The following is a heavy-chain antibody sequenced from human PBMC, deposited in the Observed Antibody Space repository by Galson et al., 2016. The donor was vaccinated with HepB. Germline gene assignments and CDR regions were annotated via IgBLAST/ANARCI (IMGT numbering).Heavy chain of an antibody. CDR3: ARTVTTVTPHKTNDLDV. D-gene: IGHD4-11*01. Sequence: ETLSRTCALHGASLRDYYWSWVRQPPGMGLQWIGEINYVGRTNSSPSPKIRVTTSIDMSKNHFPLNLGSVTAADTSIYYCARTVTTVTPHKTNDLDVWGPGTTVTVS. J-gene: IGHJ6*02. V-gene: IGHV4-34*01. CDR2: INYVGRT. CDR1: GASLRDYY.